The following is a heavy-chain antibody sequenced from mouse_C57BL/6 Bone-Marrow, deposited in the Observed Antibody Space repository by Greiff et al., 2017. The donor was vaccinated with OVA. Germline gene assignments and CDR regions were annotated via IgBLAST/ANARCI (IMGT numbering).Heavy chain of an antibody. V-gene: IGHV1-64*01. CDR3: AREGLRPPMDY. CDR1: GYTFTSYW. Sequence: QVQLQQPGAELVKPGASVKLSCKASGYTFTSYWMHWVKQRPGQGLEWIGMIHPNRGSTNYTEKFKSKATLAVDKSSSTAYMQLSSLTSEDAAVYYCAREGLRPPMDYWGQGTSVTVSS. CDR2: IHPNRGST. D-gene: IGHD2-4*01. J-gene: IGHJ4*01.